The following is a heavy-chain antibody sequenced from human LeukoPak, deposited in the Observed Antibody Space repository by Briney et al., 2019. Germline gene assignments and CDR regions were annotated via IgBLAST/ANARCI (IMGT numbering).Heavy chain of an antibody. D-gene: IGHD5-12*01. J-gene: IGHJ4*02. CDR3: AKGGYDYVEVAYFDF. CDR1: GFSFNNYA. Sequence: PGGSLRLSCTASGFSFNNYAMTWVRQAPGKGLEWVSIIIASSGATFYAGSVKGRFTISRDNSKNTLYLQMSSLSVEDTAVYYCAKGGYDYVEVAYFDFWGQGALVTVSS. CDR2: IIASSGAT. V-gene: IGHV3-23*01.